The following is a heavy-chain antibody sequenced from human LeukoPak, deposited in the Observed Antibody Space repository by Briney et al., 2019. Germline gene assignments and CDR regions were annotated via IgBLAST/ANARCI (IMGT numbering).Heavy chain of an antibody. V-gene: IGHV3-23*01. J-gene: IGHJ4*02. D-gene: IGHD1-26*01. Sequence: PGGSLRLSCAAAGFTVSTSAMSWVRQAPGKGLEWVSSISGSGGGTYYADSVKGRFSISRDISKNTLYLQMNSLRAEDTAVYYCASSSIVGAPFDYWGQGTLVTVSS. CDR1: GFTVSTSA. CDR3: ASSSIVGAPFDY. CDR2: ISGSGGGT.